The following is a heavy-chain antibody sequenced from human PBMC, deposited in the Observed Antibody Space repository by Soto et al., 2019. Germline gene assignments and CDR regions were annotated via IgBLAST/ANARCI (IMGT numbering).Heavy chain of an antibody. CDR3: ARDGYYDN. Sequence: QVQLVQSGPEVKKPGASVKVSFKASGYSFTTYGIAWVRQAPGQGLEWMGWISGDNGNTNYAQKLQGRVTMTTDISTSTAYLELRSLGSDDTAVYYCARDGYYDNWGQGTMVIVSS. CDR1: GYSFTTYG. V-gene: IGHV1-18*01. J-gene: IGHJ3*02. D-gene: IGHD5-18*01. CDR2: ISGDNGNT.